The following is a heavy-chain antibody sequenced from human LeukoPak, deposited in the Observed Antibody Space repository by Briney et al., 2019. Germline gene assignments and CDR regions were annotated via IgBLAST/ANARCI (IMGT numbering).Heavy chain of an antibody. D-gene: IGHD6-13*01. CDR3: ATDTYSSSSWANWFDP. J-gene: IGHJ5*02. Sequence: ASVKVSCKASGYTFTSYDINGVRQATGQGLEWMGWMNPNSGNTGYAQKFQGRVTITRNTSISTAYMELSSLRSEDTAVYYCATDTYSSSSWANWFDPWGQGTLVTVSS. CDR2: MNPNSGNT. V-gene: IGHV1-8*03. CDR1: GYTFTSYD.